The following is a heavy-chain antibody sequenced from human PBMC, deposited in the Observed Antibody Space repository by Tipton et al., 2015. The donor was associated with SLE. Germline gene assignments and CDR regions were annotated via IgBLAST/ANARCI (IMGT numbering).Heavy chain of an antibody. V-gene: IGHV3-21*01. J-gene: IGHJ4*02. Sequence: SLRLSCAASGFTFSSYSMNWVRQAPGKGLGWVSSISSSSSYIYYADSVKGRFTISRDNAKNSLYLQMNSLRAEDTAVYYCARDREYSYGPFGYWGQGTLVTVSS. CDR2: ISSSSSYI. D-gene: IGHD5-18*01. CDR3: ARDREYSYGPFGY. CDR1: GFTFSSYS.